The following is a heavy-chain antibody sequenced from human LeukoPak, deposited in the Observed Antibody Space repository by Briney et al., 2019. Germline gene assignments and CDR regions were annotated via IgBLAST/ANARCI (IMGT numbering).Heavy chain of an antibody. V-gene: IGHV3-21*01. CDR1: GFTFSSYS. CDR2: ISSSSSYI. D-gene: IGHD3-9*01. Sequence: GGSLRLSCAASGFTFSSYSMNWVRQAPGKGLEWASSISSSSSYIYYADSVKGRFTISRDNAKNSLYLQMNSLRAEDTAVYYCARDLYDILTGYPELYYFDYWGQGTLVTVSS. CDR3: ARDLYDILTGYPELYYFDY. J-gene: IGHJ4*02.